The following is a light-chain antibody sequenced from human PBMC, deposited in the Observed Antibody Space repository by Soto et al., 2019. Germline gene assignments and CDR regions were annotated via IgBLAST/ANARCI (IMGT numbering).Light chain of an antibody. CDR1: SSDVGGFDH. CDR3: NSFTTTNTYV. V-gene: IGLV2-14*03. Sequence: QSALTQPASVSGSPGQSITISCTGASSDVGGFDHVSWYQQHPGKVPRLLIYDVSSRPSVVSDRFSGSKSGNTASLTISGLQAEDEADYYCNSFTTTNTYVFGTGTKLTVL. J-gene: IGLJ1*01. CDR2: DVS.